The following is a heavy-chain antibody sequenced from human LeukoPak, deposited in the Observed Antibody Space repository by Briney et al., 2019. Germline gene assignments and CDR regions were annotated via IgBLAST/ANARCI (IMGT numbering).Heavy chain of an antibody. CDR1: GYTFTGYY. CDR2: INPNSGGT. Sequence: ASVKVSCKASGYTFTGYYMHWVRQAPGQGLEWMGWINPNSGGTNYAQKFQGRVTMTRDTSISTAYMELSRLRSDDMAVYYCATQRGYCSSTSCYIYYYYMDVWGKGTTVTVSS. CDR3: ATQRGYCSSTSCYIYYYYMDV. V-gene: IGHV1-2*02. J-gene: IGHJ6*03. D-gene: IGHD2-2*02.